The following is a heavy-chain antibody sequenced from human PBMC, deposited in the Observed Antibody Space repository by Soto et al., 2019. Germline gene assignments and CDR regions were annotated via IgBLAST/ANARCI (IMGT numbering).Heavy chain of an antibody. CDR1: GGSISSGDYY. CDR3: ARVFSDSSSFFDP. V-gene: IGHV4-30-4*01. D-gene: IGHD6-13*01. Sequence: SETLSLTCTVSGGSISSGDYYWSWIRQPPGKGPEWIGYIYYSGSTSYNPSLKSRVTISVDTSKNHFSLKLSSVTAADTAVYYCARVFSDSSSFFDPWGQGTLVTVSS. J-gene: IGHJ5*02. CDR2: IYYSGST.